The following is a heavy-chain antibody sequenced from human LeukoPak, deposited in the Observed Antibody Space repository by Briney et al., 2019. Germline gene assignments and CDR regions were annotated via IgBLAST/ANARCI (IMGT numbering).Heavy chain of an antibody. J-gene: IGHJ3*02. CDR1: GGTFSSYA. Sequence: VASVKVSCKASGGTFSSYAISWVRQAPGQGLGWMGGIIPIFGTANYAQKFQGRVTITTDESTSTAYMELSSLRSEDTAVYYCARASYPRDAFDIWGQGTMVTVSS. CDR3: ARASYPRDAFDI. V-gene: IGHV1-69*05. CDR2: IIPIFGTA.